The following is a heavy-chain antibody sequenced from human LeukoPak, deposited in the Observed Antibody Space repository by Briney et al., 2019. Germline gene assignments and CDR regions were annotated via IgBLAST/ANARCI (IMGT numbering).Heavy chain of an antibody. CDR1: GFTFSSCA. D-gene: IGHD3-10*01. Sequence: GGSLRHSCAASGFTFSSCAMHWVRQAPGKGLEWVALIWYDGSNKYYADSVKGRFTISRDNAKNTLYLQMNSLRAEDTAVYYCGRTMTYGSGSPYIPFDYWGQGTLVAVSS. CDR2: IWYDGSNK. CDR3: GRTMTYGSGSPYIPFDY. V-gene: IGHV3-33*01. J-gene: IGHJ4*02.